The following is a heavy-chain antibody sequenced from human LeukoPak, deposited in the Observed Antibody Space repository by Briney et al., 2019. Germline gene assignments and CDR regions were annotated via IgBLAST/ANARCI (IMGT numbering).Heavy chain of an antibody. CDR1: GYNFANYW. D-gene: IGHD2-8*02. CDR3: ARRGYCVGDVCYGNDY. V-gene: IGHV5-51*01. CDR2: IYPGDSDT. J-gene: IGHJ4*02. Sequence: KHGESLKISCKGSGYNFANYWIAWVRQMPGKGLEWMGVIYPGDSDTRYSPSFQGQVTISADKSISTTSLQWSSLKASDTAIYYCARRGYCVGDVCYGNDYWGQGTLVTVSS.